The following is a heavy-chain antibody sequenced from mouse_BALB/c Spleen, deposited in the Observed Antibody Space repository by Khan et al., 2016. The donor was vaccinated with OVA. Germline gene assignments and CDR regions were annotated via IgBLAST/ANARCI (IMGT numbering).Heavy chain of an antibody. CDR1: GFDFSRYY. CDR3: ARSVFFALDY. V-gene: IGHV4-1*02. Sequence: EVKLLESGGGLVQPGGSLKLSCAASGFDFSRYYMSWVRQAPGKGLEWIGEINPESNTMNYTPSLKDEFIISRDNAKNTLYLQMTKVKSEDAARYYCARSVFFALDYWDQGTSVTVSS. CDR2: INPESNTM. J-gene: IGHJ4*01.